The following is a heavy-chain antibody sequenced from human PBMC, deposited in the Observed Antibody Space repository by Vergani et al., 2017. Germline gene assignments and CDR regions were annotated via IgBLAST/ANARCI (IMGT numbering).Heavy chain of an antibody. CDR1: GGSISSSSYY. V-gene: IGHV3-11*05. CDR2: ISSSSSYT. J-gene: IGHJ4*02. CDR3: ARGSGSYYPDYFDY. Sequence: QLQLQESGPGLVKPSETLSLTCTVSGGSISSSSYYWGWIRQPPGKGLEWVSYISSSSSYTNYADSVKGRFTISRDNAKNSLYLQMNSLRAEDTALYYCARGSGSYYPDYFDYWGQGTLVTVSS. D-gene: IGHD3-10*01.